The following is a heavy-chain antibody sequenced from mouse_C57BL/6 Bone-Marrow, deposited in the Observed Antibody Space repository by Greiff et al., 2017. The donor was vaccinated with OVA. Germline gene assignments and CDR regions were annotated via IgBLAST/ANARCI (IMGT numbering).Heavy chain of an antibody. Sequence: EVQGVESGGGLVKPGGSLKLSFAASGFTFSDYGMHWVRQAPEKGLEWVAYISSGSSTIYYADTVKGRLTISRDNAKTTLFLQMTSLRSEDTAMYYCARINYWYFDVWVTGTTVTVSS. CDR2: ISSGSSTI. J-gene: IGHJ1*03. CDR1: GFTFSDYG. CDR3: ARINYWYFDV. V-gene: IGHV5-17*01.